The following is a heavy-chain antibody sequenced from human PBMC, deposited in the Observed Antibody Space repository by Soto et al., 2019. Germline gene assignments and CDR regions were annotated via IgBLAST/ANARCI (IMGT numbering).Heavy chain of an antibody. D-gene: IGHD3-3*01. V-gene: IGHV4-34*01. CDR1: GGSFSGYY. CDR3: ARGRITIFGVVIVYYGMDV. Sequence: RSLTCAVYGGSFSGYYWSWIRQPPGKGLEWIGEINHSGSTNYNPSLKSRVTISVDTSKNQFSLKLSSVTAADTAVYYCARGRITIFGVVIVYYGMDVWGQGTTVTVSS. J-gene: IGHJ6*02. CDR2: INHSGST.